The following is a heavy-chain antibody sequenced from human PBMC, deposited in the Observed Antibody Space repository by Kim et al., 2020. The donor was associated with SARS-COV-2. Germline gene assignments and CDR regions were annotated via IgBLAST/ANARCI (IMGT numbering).Heavy chain of an antibody. Sequence: SETLSLTCTVSGGSISSYYWSWIRQPPGKGLEWIGYIYYSWSTNYNPSLKSRVTISVDTSKNHFSLKLSSVTAADTAVYYCAREHTRAAFDIWGQGTRV. J-gene: IGHJ3*02. D-gene: IGHD2-2*02. CDR3: AREHTRAAFDI. V-gene: IGHV4-59*01. CDR2: IYYSWST. CDR1: GGSISSYY.